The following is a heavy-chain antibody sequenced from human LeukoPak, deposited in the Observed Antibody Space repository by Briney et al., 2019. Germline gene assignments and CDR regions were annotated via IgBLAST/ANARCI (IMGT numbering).Heavy chain of an antibody. CDR2: INAGNGNT. V-gene: IGHV1-3*01. D-gene: IGHD1-1*01. CDR1: GYTFTSYA. CDR3: ARGRPGTPLVDP. Sequence: PVASVKVSCKASGYTFTSYAMHWVRQAPGQRLEWMGWINAGNGNTKYSQKFQGRVTITRDTSASTAYMELSSLRSEDTAVYYCARGRPGTPLVDPWGQGTLVTVSS. J-gene: IGHJ5*02.